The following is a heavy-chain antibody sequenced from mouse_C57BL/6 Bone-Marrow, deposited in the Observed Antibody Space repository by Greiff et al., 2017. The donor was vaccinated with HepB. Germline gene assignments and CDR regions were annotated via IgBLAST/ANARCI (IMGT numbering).Heavy chain of an antibody. CDR3: ARDYGNYLYAMDY. D-gene: IGHD2-1*01. J-gene: IGHJ4*01. Sequence: QVQLKQSGAELARPGASVKMSCKASGYTFTSYTMHWVKQRPGQGLEWIGYINPSSGYTKYNQKFKDKATLTADKSSSTAYMQLSSLTSEDSAVYYCARDYGNYLYAMDYWGQGTSVTVSS. V-gene: IGHV1-4*01. CDR2: INPSSGYT. CDR1: GYTFTSYT.